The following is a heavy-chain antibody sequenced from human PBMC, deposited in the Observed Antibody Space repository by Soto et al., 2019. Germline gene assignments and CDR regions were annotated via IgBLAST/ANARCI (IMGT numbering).Heavy chain of an antibody. J-gene: IGHJ1*01. CDR3: AKDVESSRHH. CDR2: VSYDGSDK. V-gene: IGHV3-30*18. D-gene: IGHD2-15*01. Sequence: QVQLVESGGGVVQPGRSLRLSCAASGFTFSSYGMHWVRQAPGKGLEWVAVVSYDGSDKSYADSVKGRFTISRDNSKNTLYLQMNSLRAEDTAVYYCAKDVESSRHHWGQGTLVTVSS. CDR1: GFTFSSYG.